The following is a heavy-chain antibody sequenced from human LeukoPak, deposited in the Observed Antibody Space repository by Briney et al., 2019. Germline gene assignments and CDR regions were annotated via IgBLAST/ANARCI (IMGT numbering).Heavy chain of an antibody. J-gene: IGHJ3*02. CDR1: GFTFDDYA. V-gene: IGHV3-9*01. CDR2: ISWNSGSI. Sequence: GRSLRLSCAASGFTFDDYAMHWVRQAPGKGLEWVSGISWNSGSIGHADSVKGRFTISRDNAKNSLYLQMNSLRAEDTALYYCAKDSRRDITDAFDIWGQGTMVTVSS. D-gene: IGHD1-14*01. CDR3: AKDSRRDITDAFDI.